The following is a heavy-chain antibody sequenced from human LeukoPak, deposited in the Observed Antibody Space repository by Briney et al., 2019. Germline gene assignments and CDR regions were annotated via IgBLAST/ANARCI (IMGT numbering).Heavy chain of an antibody. CDR3: ARRLTQYDCFDP. D-gene: IGHD2-2*01. V-gene: IGHV6-1*01. J-gene: IGHJ5*02. Sequence: SQTLSLTCAISGDSVSSNSVTWDWIRQSPSRGLEWLGRTYYRSTWYNDYAVSVRGRITVNPDTSKNQLSLHLNSVTPEDTAVYYCARRLTQYDCFDPWGQGILVTVSS. CDR2: TYYRSTWYN. CDR1: GDSVSSNSVT.